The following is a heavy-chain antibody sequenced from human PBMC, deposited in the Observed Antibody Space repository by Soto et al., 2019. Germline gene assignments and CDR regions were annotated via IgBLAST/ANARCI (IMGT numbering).Heavy chain of an antibody. CDR3: ARAKPYCSGGSCYYYYGMDV. V-gene: IGHV1-69*13. CDR1: GGTFSSYA. CDR2: IIPIFGTA. Sequence: GASVKVSCKASGGTFSSYAISWLRQSPGQGLEWMGGIIPIFGTANYAQKFQGRVTITADESTSTAYMELSSLRSEDTAVYYCARAKPYCSGGSCYYYYGMDVWGQGTTVTSP. J-gene: IGHJ6*02. D-gene: IGHD2-15*01.